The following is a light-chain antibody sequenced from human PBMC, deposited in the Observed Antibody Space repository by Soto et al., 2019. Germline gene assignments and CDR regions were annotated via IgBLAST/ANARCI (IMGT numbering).Light chain of an antibody. CDR1: QSVLYSSNNKNY. CDR3: QQYYNTPYT. J-gene: IGKJ2*01. Sequence: DIVLTQSPDSLAVSLGERATINCKSSQSVLYSSNNKNYLAWYQQKPGQPPKLLIYWASTRESGVPDRFSGNGSGTDFTLTISSLQAEDVAVYCCQQYYNTPYTFGQGTKLEIK. CDR2: WAS. V-gene: IGKV4-1*01.